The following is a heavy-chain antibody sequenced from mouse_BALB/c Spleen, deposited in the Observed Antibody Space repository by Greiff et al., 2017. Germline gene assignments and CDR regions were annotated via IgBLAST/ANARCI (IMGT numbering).Heavy chain of an antibody. CDR2: IWAGGST. J-gene: IGHJ4*01. D-gene: IGHD1-2*01. CDR1: GFSLTSYG. CDR3: ARGYGYGGYAMDY. Sequence: VKLVESGPGLVAPSQSLSITCTVSGFSLTSYGVHWVRQPPGKGLEWLGVIWAGGSTNYNSALMSRLSISKDNSKSQVFLKMNSLQTDDTAMYYCARGYGYGGYAMDYWGQGTSVTVSS. V-gene: IGHV2-9*02.